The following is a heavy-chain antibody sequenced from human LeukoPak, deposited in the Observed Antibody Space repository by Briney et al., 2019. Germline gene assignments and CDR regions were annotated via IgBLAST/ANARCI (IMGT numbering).Heavy chain of an antibody. D-gene: IGHD1-26*01. V-gene: IGHV3-21*01. CDR1: GFTFSSYF. CDR3: VRALVGATGICEY. J-gene: IGHJ4*02. Sequence: GGSLRLSCTASGFTFSSYFMNWVRQAPGKGLEWVSSINGSSTYIYYADSVKGRFTISRDNAKNSLFLQMNSLRAEDTAVYYCVRALVGATGICEYLGQGTLVTVSS. CDR2: INGSSTYI.